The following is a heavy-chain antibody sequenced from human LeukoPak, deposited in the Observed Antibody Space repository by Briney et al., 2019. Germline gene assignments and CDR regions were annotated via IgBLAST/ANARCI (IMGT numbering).Heavy chain of an antibody. D-gene: IGHD3-3*01. J-gene: IGHJ3*02. CDR1: GGSISSGGYY. V-gene: IGHV4-31*03. CDR3: ASSFYDFWSGSYSEDAFDI. Sequence: SETLSLTCTVSGGSISSGGYYWSWIRQHPGKGLEWIGCIYYSGSTYYNPSLKSRVTISVDTSKNQFSLKLSSVTAADTAVYYCASSFYDFWSGSYSEDAFDIWGQGTMVTVSS. CDR2: IYYSGST.